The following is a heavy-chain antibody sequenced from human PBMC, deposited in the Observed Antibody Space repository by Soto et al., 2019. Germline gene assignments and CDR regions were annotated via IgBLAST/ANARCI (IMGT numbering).Heavy chain of an antibody. V-gene: IGHV4-30-2*01. CDR1: GCSISSGGYS. D-gene: IGHD6-13*01. CDR2: IYHSGST. CDR3: ARAASYNWFDH. Sequence: TLSLTCAVAGCSISSGGYSWSWIRQPPGKGLEWIGYIYHSGSTYYNPSLKSRVTISVDRSKNQFSLKLSSVTAADTAVYYCARAASYNWFDHWGQGTLVTVSS. J-gene: IGHJ5*02.